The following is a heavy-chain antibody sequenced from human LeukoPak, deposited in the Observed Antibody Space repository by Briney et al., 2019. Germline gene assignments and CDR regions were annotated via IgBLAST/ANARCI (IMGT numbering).Heavy chain of an antibody. D-gene: IGHD2-21*01. Sequence: GGSLRLSCAASGFTFSDYYMSWIRQAPGKALEWVSYVSSGSSTIYYADSVKGRFTVSRDNGKRSLYLHMNSLRAEDTAMYYCARDRDGAFDIWGQGTMVTVSS. J-gene: IGHJ3*02. CDR3: ARDRDGAFDI. CDR2: VSSGSSTI. CDR1: GFTFSDYY. V-gene: IGHV3-11*04.